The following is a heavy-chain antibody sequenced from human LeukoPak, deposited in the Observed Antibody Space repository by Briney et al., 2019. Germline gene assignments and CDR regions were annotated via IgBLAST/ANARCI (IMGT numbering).Heavy chain of an antibody. J-gene: IGHJ4*02. D-gene: IGHD4-17*01. CDR2: ISSSSGFI. V-gene: IGHV3-21*06. CDR1: GFTFSSYS. Sequence: GPSLRLSCAASGFTFSSYSMNWVSQAPGKGMEWGSSISSSSGFIYYADSVKGRFTISRDNAKNSLYLQMNSLRAEDTAVYYCARGGWGHDYGALDFDYWGQGTLVTVCS. CDR3: ARGGWGHDYGALDFDY.